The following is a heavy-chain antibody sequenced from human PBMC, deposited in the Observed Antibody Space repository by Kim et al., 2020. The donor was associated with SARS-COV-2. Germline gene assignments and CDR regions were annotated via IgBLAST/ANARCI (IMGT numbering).Heavy chain of an antibody. Sequence: AASVKGRFTISRDNAKNSLYLQMNSLRAEDTAVYYCARDYSSSWYYAFDIWGQGTMVTVSS. CDR3: ARDYSSSWYYAFDI. D-gene: IGHD6-13*01. V-gene: IGHV3-21*01. J-gene: IGHJ3*02.